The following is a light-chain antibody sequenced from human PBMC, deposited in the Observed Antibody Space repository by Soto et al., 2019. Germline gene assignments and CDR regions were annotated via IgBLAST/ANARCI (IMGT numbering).Light chain of an antibody. Sequence: DVVMTQSPLSLSVTPGQPASISCKSSQSLLHSDGKTHLFWYLQRPGQPPHLLSYEVSNRFSGVPDRFSGSGSGTDFTLKISRVEPEDVGVYYCMQSIQLPITFGQGTRLEIK. CDR3: MQSIQLPIT. V-gene: IGKV2D-29*01. J-gene: IGKJ5*01. CDR2: EVS. CDR1: QSLLHSDGKTH.